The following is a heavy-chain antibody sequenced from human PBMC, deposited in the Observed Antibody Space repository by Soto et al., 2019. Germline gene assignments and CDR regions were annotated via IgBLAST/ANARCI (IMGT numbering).Heavy chain of an antibody. D-gene: IGHD6-13*01. V-gene: IGHV1-18*01. CDR1: GYTFTSYG. CDR2: ISAYNGNT. J-gene: IGHJ6*02. Sequence: ASVKVSCKASGYTFTSYGISWVRQAPGQGLEWMGWISAYNGNTNYAQKLQGRVTMTTDTSTSTAYMELRSLRSDDTAVYYCARVPSSSWQKGYYYYYGMDVWGQGTTVTVSS. CDR3: ARVPSSSWQKGYYYYYGMDV.